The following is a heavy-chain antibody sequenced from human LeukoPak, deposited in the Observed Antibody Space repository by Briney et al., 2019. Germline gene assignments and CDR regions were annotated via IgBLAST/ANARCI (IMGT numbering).Heavy chain of an antibody. CDR3: AGAKYYDSSGYLAGCFDY. CDR1: GYTFTGYY. V-gene: IGHV1-2*06. J-gene: IGHJ4*02. Sequence: ASVKVSCKASGYTFTGYYMHWVRQAPGQGLEWMGRINPNSGGTNYAQKFQGRVTMTRDTSISTAYMELSRLRSDDTAVYYCAGAKYYDSSGYLAGCFDYWGQGTLVTVSS. CDR2: INPNSGGT. D-gene: IGHD3-22*01.